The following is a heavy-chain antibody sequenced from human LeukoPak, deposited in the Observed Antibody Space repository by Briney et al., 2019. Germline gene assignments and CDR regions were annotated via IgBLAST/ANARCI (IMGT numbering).Heavy chain of an antibody. CDR1: GFTFSSYS. J-gene: IGHJ6*03. CDR2: ISSSSSYI. Sequence: AGGSLRLSCAASGFTFSSYSMNWVRQAPGKGLEWVSSISSSSSYIYYADSVKGRFTISRDNAKNSLYLQMNSLRAEDTAVYYCARGYAGNYYYYMDVWGKGTTVTVSS. CDR3: ARGYAGNYYYYMDV. D-gene: IGHD5-18*01. V-gene: IGHV3-21*01.